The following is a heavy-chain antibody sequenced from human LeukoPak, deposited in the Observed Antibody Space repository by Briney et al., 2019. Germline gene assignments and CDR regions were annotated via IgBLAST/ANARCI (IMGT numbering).Heavy chain of an antibody. CDR2: IYSGGKV. CDR3: ARGSVVVTAAYYYYGMDV. D-gene: IGHD2-21*02. J-gene: IGHJ6*02. CDR1: GFTVSSTY. Sequence: GGSLRLSCAASGFTVSSTYMSWVRQAPGKGLEWVSVIYSGGKVYYIDSVKGRFTISRDTSKNTLYLQMNSLRVDDTAVYYCARGSVVVTAAYYYYGMDVWGQGTTVTVSS. V-gene: IGHV3-53*01.